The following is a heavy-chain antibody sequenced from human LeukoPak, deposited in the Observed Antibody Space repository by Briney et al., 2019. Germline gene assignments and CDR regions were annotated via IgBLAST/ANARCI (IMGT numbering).Heavy chain of an antibody. D-gene: IGHD3-10*01. CDR1: GGSISSGGYY. V-gene: IGHV4-31*03. J-gene: IGHJ4*02. Sequence: KTSETLSLTCTVSGGSISSGGYYWRWIRQHPGKGLEWIEYIYYSGSIYYNPSLKSRVTISVDTSKNQFSLKLSSMTAADTAVYYWARERVPGWFGGGWFDYWGQGTLVTVSS. CDR3: ARERVPGWFGGGWFDY. CDR2: IYYSGSI.